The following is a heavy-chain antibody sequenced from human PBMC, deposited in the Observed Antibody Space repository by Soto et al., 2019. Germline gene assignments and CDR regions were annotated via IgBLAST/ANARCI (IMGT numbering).Heavy chain of an antibody. Sequence: WWCLGLSCAASRFTVCSSVMDWVRQAPGKGLEYVSGISSNGVGTYYANSVQGRFTISRDNSKNTVYLQMGSLRPEDMAVYYCARRARPDFYYMDVWGKGTTVTVSS. CDR1: RFTVCSSV. D-gene: IGHD6-6*01. CDR2: ISSNGVGT. J-gene: IGHJ6*03. V-gene: IGHV3-64*01. CDR3: ARRARPDFYYMDV.